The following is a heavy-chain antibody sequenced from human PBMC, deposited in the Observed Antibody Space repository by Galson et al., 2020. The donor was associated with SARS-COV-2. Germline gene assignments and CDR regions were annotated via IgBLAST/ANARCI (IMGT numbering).Heavy chain of an antibody. CDR2: IIPIFGTA. J-gene: IGHJ3*02. CDR3: ARGSVAGTGLDAFDI. V-gene: IGHV1-69*13. Sequence: SVKVSCKASGGTFSSYSISWVRQAPGQGLEWMGGIIPIFGTANYAQKFQGRVTITADESTSTAYMELSSLRSEDTAVYYCARGSVAGTGLDAFDIWGQGTMVTVSS. D-gene: IGHD6-19*01. CDR1: GGTFSSYS.